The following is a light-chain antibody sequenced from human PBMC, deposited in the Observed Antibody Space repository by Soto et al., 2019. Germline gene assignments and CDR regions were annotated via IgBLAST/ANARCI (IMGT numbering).Light chain of an antibody. Sequence: DIQMTQSPSSLSAPVGDRITITCRASQSISTYLNWYQQKPGKAPKLLIYAASSLESAVPSRFRGSGSGTEFTLTISSLQPEDFATYYCQQSYRTPYTFGQGTKLDIK. J-gene: IGKJ2*01. CDR3: QQSYRTPYT. V-gene: IGKV1-39*01. CDR1: QSISTY. CDR2: AAS.